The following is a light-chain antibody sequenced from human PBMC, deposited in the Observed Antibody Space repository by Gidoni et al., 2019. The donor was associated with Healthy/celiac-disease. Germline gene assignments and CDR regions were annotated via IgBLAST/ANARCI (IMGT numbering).Light chain of an antibody. CDR2: AES. J-gene: IGKJ1*01. Sequence: DIQMTQSPSSLSASVGDRVPITCRASQRISSYLNWYQQKPGKAPKLLIYAESSLQSGVPSRFSGRGSGTDVTLTIRSLQPEDFATDYCQQSDSTPQTFXXXTKVEIK. CDR1: QRISSY. CDR3: QQSDSTPQT. V-gene: IGKV1-39*01.